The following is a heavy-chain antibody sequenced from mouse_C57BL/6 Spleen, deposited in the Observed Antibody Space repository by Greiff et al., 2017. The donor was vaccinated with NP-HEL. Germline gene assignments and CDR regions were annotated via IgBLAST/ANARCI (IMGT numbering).Heavy chain of an antibody. Sequence: QVQLQQPGAELVKPGASVKLSCKASGYTFTSYWMHWVKQRPGQGLEWIGMIHPNSGSTNYNEKFKSKATLTVDKSSSTAYMQLSGLTSEDSAVYYCARGLITTEDYYAMDYWGQGTSVTVSS. CDR3: ARGLITTEDYYAMDY. CDR2: IHPNSGST. D-gene: IGHD1-1*01. J-gene: IGHJ4*01. V-gene: IGHV1-64*01. CDR1: GYTFTSYW.